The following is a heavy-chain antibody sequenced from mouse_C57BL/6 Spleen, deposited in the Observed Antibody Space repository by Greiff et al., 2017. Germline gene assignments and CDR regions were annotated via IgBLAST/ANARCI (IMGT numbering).Heavy chain of an antibody. D-gene: IGHD1-1*01. CDR2: TFYGGIT. V-gene: IGHV3-3*01. CDR1: GFSINSDCY. CDR3: ARAPYYGSSSYAMDY. Sequence: VQLKQSGPSLVRPSQTLSLTCTVTGFSINSDCYWIWIRQFPGNKLEYIGYTFYGGITYYNPSLESRTYITRDTSKNQFSLKLSSVTTEDTATYYCARAPYYGSSSYAMDYWGQGTSVTVSS. J-gene: IGHJ4*01.